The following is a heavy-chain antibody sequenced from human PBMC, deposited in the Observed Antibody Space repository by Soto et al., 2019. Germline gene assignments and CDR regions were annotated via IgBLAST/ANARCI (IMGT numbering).Heavy chain of an antibody. Sequence: SVKVSCKASGYTYISYSMHWVRQTPGQGLEWMGRIIPILGIANYAQKFQGRVTITADKSTSTAYMELSSLRSEDTAVYYCARHIAVAGTYFDYWGQGTLVTVSS. V-gene: IGHV1-69*02. D-gene: IGHD6-19*01. CDR2: IIPILGIA. J-gene: IGHJ4*02. CDR3: ARHIAVAGTYFDY. CDR1: GYTYISYS.